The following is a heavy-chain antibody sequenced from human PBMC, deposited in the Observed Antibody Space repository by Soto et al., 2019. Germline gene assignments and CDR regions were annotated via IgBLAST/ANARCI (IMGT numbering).Heavy chain of an antibody. D-gene: IGHD6-13*01. CDR3: ARGQSTGYSSSWYYFDY. J-gene: IGHJ4*02. V-gene: IGHV4-34*01. Sequence: SETLSLTCAVYGGSFSGYYWSWIRQPPGKGLEWIGEINHSGSTNYNPSLKSRVTISVDTSKNQFSLKLSSVTAADTAVYYCARGQSTGYSSSWYYFDYWGQGTLVTVSS. CDR2: INHSGST. CDR1: GGSFSGYY.